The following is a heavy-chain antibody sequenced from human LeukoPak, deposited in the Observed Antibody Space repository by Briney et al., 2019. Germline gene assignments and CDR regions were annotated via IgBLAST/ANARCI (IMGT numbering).Heavy chain of an antibody. J-gene: IGHJ4*02. CDR1: GFSFTTYS. CDR2: IRAEGHRT. Sequence: PGGSLRLSCGASGFSFTTYSMNWVRQAPGKGLEWVSVIRAEGHRTYYADSVKGRFTISRDNSNNMLYLQMNSLRAEDTAIYYCGKDGDCHDSVCPTKKVVAGYVDHWGQGTLVTVSS. V-gene: IGHV3-23*01. D-gene: IGHD6-19*01. CDR3: GKDGDCHDSVCPTKKVVAGYVDH.